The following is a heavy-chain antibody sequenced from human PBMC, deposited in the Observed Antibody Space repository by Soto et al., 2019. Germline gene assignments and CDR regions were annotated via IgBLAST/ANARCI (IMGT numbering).Heavy chain of an antibody. CDR1: GVTFSSYA. Sequence: GASVKVSCKASGVTFSSYAISWVRKAPVQGREWMGGIIPIFGTANYAQKFQGRVTITADESTSTAYMELSSLRSEDTAVYYCASTQPYGSESYYKDWWFYSGQGPLVTVS. J-gene: IGHJ4*02. CDR2: IIPIFGTA. D-gene: IGHD3-10*01. CDR3: ASTQPYGSESYYKDWWFY. V-gene: IGHV1-69*13.